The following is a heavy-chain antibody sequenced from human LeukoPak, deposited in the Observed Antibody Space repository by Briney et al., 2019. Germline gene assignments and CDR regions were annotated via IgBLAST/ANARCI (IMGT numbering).Heavy chain of an antibody. CDR3: ARDRLLEDRDYSYYYYMDV. Sequence: PGGSLRLSCAASGFTFSSYAMHWVRQAPGKGLEWVAYLSSSGNMIYYSDSVKGRFTISRDNAKNSVYLQMNSLRAEDTAVYHCARDRLLEDRDYSYYYYMDVWGKGTTVTVSS. J-gene: IGHJ6*03. V-gene: IGHV3-48*04. D-gene: IGHD1-1*01. CDR2: LSSSGNMI. CDR1: GFTFSSYA.